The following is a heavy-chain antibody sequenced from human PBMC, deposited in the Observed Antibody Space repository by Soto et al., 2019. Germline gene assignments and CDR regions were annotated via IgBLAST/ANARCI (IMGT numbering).Heavy chain of an antibody. D-gene: IGHD3-3*01. CDR1: GYTFTSYG. CDR3: ARDLEERFLEWLLYTPFDY. V-gene: IGHV1-18*01. J-gene: IGHJ4*02. CDR2: ISAYNGNT. Sequence: GASVKVSCKASGYTFTSYGISWVRQAPGQGLEWMGWISAYNGNTNYAQKLQGRVTMTTDTSTSTAYMELRSLRSDDTAVYYCARDLEERFLEWLLYTPFDYWGQGTLVTVSS.